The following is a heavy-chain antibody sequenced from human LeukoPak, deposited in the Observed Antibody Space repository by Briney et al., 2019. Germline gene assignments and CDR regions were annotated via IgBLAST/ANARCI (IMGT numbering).Heavy chain of an antibody. CDR1: GFTVSSNY. CDR2: IYSGGST. D-gene: IGHD6-19*01. Sequence: GGSLRLSCAASGFTVSSNYMSWVRQAPGKGLEWVSVIYSGGSTYYADSVKGRFTISRDNSKNTLYLQMNSLRAEDTAVYYCASSSASGWYPSYWGQGTLVTVSS. CDR3: ASSSASGWYPSY. J-gene: IGHJ4*02. V-gene: IGHV3-66*01.